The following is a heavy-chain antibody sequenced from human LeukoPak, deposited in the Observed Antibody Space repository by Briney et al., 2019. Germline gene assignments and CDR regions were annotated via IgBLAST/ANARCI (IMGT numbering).Heavy chain of an antibody. Sequence: ASVKVSCKASGYTFTSYGISLVRQAPGQGLEWMGWISAHNGDMNYAQKLQGRVTMTTDTSTRTAYMELRSLRSDDTAVYYCARVRYFDWVSTAGYMDVSGKGTTVTVSS. V-gene: IGHV1-18*01. J-gene: IGHJ6*03. D-gene: IGHD3-9*01. CDR2: ISAHNGDM. CDR1: GYTFTSYG. CDR3: ARVRYFDWVSTAGYMDV.